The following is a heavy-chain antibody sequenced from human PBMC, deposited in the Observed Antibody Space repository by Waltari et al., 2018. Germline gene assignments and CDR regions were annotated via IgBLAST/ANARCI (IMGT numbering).Heavy chain of an antibody. Sequence: VQLQESGPGLVKPSETLSLTCAVSGYSISSGYYWGWIRQPPGKGLEWMGLVDPEDGETIYAEKFQGRVTITADTSTDTAYMELSSLRSEDTAVYYCATGYCSGGSCRFDYWGQGTLVTVSS. D-gene: IGHD2-15*01. V-gene: IGHV1-69-2*01. J-gene: IGHJ4*02. CDR2: VDPEDGET. CDR3: ATGYCSGGSCRFDY. CDR1: GYSISSGYY.